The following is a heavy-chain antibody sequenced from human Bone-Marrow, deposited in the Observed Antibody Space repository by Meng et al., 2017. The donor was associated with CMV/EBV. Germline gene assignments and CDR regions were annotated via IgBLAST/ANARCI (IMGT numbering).Heavy chain of an antibody. CDR3: ARGLVSGAKATFFDY. CDR1: GGSISSSSYY. V-gene: IGHV4-39*07. J-gene: IGHJ4*02. D-gene: IGHD3-10*01. CDR2: INHCGST. Sequence: SETLSLTCTVSGGSISSSSYYWSWIRQPPGKGLEWIGEINHCGSTNYNPSLKSRVTISVDTSKNQFSLKLSSVTAADTAVYYCARGLVSGAKATFFDYWGQGTLVTVSS.